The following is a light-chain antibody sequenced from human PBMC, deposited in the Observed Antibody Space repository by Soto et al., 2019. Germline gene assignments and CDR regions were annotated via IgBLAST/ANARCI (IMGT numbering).Light chain of an antibody. Sequence: IGLTQSPATLSLSPGERATLSCRASQSVRSDLVWYQQKPGQAPRLLIYGASTRATAIPARYSGSGSGTEFNLTISSLQSEDFAVYYCQQYNNWPRTFGQGTKADNK. CDR1: QSVRSD. CDR3: QQYNNWPRT. J-gene: IGKJ1*01. CDR2: GAS. V-gene: IGKV3-15*01.